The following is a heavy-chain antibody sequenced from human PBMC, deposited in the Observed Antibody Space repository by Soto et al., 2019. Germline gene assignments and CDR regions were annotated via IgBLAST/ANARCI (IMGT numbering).Heavy chain of an antibody. Sequence: PGGSLRLSYVASALTFSTYGMHWVRQAQGKGLEWVAVISYESISTVYRDSVRGRFTISRDNSKNTLYLQMNSLTTEDTAVYYCAREPGCSGDTCNVYFDYSGQGTRVTVPS. CDR2: ISYESIST. V-gene: IGHV3-30*03. CDR1: ALTFSTYG. CDR3: AREPGCSGDTCNVYFDY. D-gene: IGHD2-15*01. J-gene: IGHJ4*02.